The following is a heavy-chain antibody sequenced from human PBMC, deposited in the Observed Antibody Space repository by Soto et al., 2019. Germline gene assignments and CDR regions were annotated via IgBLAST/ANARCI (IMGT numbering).Heavy chain of an antibody. CDR3: ARRRGSNGWFDL. D-gene: IGHD2-8*01. CDR1: GYTFTNYD. J-gene: IGHJ5*02. Sequence: SVKVSCKASGYTFTNYDINWVRQAPGQGLEWVGWMNPDSGNTGYAQNFQGRVTMTGNTSISSVYMELSSLTSEDTAVYYCARRRGSNGWFDLWGQGTLVTVSS. CDR2: MNPDSGNT. V-gene: IGHV1-8*01.